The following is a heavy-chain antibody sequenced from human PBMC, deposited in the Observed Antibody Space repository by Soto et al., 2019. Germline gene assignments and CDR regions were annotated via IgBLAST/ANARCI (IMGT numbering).Heavy chain of an antibody. CDR2: IKQDGSEE. J-gene: IGHJ6*02. CDR1: GFTFSSYW. V-gene: IGHV3-7*01. D-gene: IGHD6-13*01. CDR3: ARIAATGRGWDV. Sequence: EVQLVESGGGLVQPGGSLRLSCVDSGFTFSSYWMSWVRQAPVKGLEWVCNIKQDGSEENYVDSLKGRFTISRDNAKNSMYLQMNSLRAEDTAVYYCARIAATGRGWDVWGQGTTVVVSS.